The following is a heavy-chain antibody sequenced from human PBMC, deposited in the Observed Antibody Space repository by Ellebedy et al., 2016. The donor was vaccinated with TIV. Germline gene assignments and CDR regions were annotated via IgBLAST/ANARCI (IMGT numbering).Heavy chain of an antibody. CDR3: AKFPYYYDSSGYSF. J-gene: IGHJ4*02. CDR1: GFTFSDYG. D-gene: IGHD3-22*01. Sequence: PGGSLRLSCAAPGFTFSDYGMHWVRQAPGKGLEWVAFMRYDGSNKYYADSVKGRFTISRDNSKNTLYLRMNSLRAEDTAVYYCAKFPYYYDSSGYSFWGQGTLVTVSS. CDR2: MRYDGSNK. V-gene: IGHV3-30*02.